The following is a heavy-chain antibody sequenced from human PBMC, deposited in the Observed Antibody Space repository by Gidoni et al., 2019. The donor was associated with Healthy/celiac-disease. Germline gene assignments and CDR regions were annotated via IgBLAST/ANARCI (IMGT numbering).Heavy chain of an antibody. J-gene: IGHJ6*02. D-gene: IGHD3-9*01. CDR1: GGTFSSYA. CDR2: IIPIFGTA. Sequence: QVQLVQSGAEVKKPGSSVKVSCKASGGTFSSYAISWVLQAPGQGLEWMGGIIPIFGTANYAQKFQGRVTITADDSTSTAYMELSSLRSEDTAVYYCARGRDDILTGYYRGYYYYGMDVWGQGTTVTVSS. V-gene: IGHV1-69*01. CDR3: ARGRDDILTGYYRGYYYYGMDV.